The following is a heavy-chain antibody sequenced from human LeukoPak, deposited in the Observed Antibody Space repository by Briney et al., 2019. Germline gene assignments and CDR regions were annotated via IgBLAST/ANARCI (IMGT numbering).Heavy chain of an antibody. D-gene: IGHD1-26*01. CDR3: ARHQDGGSYWYFDL. CDR1: GGSISSYY. V-gene: IGHV4-59*08. Sequence: SETLSLTCTVSGGSISSYYWSWIRQPPGKGLEWIGYIYYSGSTNYNPSLKSRVTISVDTSKNQFSLKLSSVTAADTAVYYCARHQDGGSYWYFDLWGRGTLVTVSS. J-gene: IGHJ2*01. CDR2: IYYSGST.